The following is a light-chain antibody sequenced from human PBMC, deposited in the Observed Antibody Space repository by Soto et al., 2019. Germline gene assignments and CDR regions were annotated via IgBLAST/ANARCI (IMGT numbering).Light chain of an antibody. J-gene: IGLJ2*01. CDR1: SSDVGGYNY. V-gene: IGLV2-14*03. CDR3: SSYTSSGTVV. Sequence: QSALTQPASVSGSPGQSITISCTGTSSDVGGYNYVCWYQQHPGKAPKLIFYDVVNRPSGVSNRFSASKSGNTASLTSSGLQAEDEADYYCSSYTSSGTVVFGGGTKLTVL. CDR2: DVV.